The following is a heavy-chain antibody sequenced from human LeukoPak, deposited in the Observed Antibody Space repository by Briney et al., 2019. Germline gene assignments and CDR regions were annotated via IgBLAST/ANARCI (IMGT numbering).Heavy chain of an antibody. J-gene: IGHJ4*02. D-gene: IGHD3-16*02. Sequence: GGSLRLSCAEPGFTFSRSWMHWGRQPPGKGLVWVSRIDTDGSTTTYADSVKGRFTISRDNSKNTVYLQINSLRAEDTAVYYCATLNTFGIVYWGQGVLVTVSS. CDR3: ATLNTFGIVY. CDR1: GFTFSRSW. V-gene: IGHV3-74*01. CDR2: IDTDGSTT.